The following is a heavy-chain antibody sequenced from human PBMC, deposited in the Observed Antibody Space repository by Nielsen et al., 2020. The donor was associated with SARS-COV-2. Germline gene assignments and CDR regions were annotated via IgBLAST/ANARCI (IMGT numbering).Heavy chain of an antibody. Sequence: SETLSLTCAVSGESFSGYYQWSWIRQPPGKGLEWIGEISHSGTTNYNPSLKSRVTMSLDSSKNQFSLKLRSVTAADTAVYFCARGLMSGTPDSYYSYMDVWDKGSTVTVSS. J-gene: IGHJ6*03. CDR2: ISHSGTT. D-gene: IGHD1-7*01. V-gene: IGHV4-34*01. CDR1: GESFSGYY. CDR3: ARGLMSGTPDSYYSYMDV.